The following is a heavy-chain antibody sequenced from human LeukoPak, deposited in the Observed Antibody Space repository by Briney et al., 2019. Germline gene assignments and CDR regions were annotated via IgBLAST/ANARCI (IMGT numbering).Heavy chain of an antibody. CDR2: IIPIFGIA. CDR3: ARDACSSTSRYSYYYYYGMDV. D-gene: IGHD2-2*01. CDR1: AGTFSSYA. Sequence: SVNVSCKASAGTFSSYAISWVRQPPGRGLAWMGWIIPIFGIANYAQKFQGRVTITADKSTSTAYMELSSLRSEDTAVYYCARDACSSTSRYSYYYYYGMDVWGQGTTVTVSS. V-gene: IGHV1-69*10. J-gene: IGHJ6*02.